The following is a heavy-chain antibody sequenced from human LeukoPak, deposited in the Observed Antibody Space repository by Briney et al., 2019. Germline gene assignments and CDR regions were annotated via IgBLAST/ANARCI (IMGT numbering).Heavy chain of an antibody. V-gene: IGHV3-49*04. CDR1: GFTFGDYA. Sequence: PGGSLRLSCTASGFTFGDYAMSWVRQAPGKGLEWVGFIRSKAYGGTTEYAASVKGRFTISRDDSKSIAYLQMNSLKTEDTAVYYCTRAGYNWNDDFDYWGQGTLVTVSS. J-gene: IGHJ4*02. D-gene: IGHD1-1*01. CDR3: TRAGYNWNDDFDY. CDR2: IRSKAYGGTT.